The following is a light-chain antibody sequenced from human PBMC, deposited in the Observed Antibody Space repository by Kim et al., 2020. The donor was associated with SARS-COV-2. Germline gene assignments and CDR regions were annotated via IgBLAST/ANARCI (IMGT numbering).Light chain of an antibody. CDR2: LGS. V-gene: IGKV2-28*01. Sequence: PASISCRSSQSLLHTNGFNYLDWYLQRPGQSPQLLIYLGSNRASGVPDRFSGSGSGTDFTLKISRVEAEDVGVYFCMQGLQTLRTFDQGTKVDIK. CDR1: QSLLHTNGFNY. J-gene: IGKJ1*01. CDR3: MQGLQTLRT.